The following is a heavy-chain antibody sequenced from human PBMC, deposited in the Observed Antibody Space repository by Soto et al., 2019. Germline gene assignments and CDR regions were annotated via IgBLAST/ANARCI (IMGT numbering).Heavy chain of an antibody. CDR1: GFPFSSYA. V-gene: IGHV3-23*01. J-gene: IGHJ4*02. Sequence: DVQLLESGGGLVQPEGSLRLSCAASGFPFSSYAMGGVGQGPGKGLGWVAVVSIGGSTHYADSVRGRFTISRDNSKNTLSLQMNSLTAEDTAVYFCAKRRGAGGHFDYWGQGALVTVSS. CDR2: VSIGGST. CDR3: AKRRGAGGHFDY. D-gene: IGHD2-15*01.